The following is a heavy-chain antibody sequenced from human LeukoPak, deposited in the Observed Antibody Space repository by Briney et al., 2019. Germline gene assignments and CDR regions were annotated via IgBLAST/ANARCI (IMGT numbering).Heavy chain of an antibody. J-gene: IGHJ4*02. V-gene: IGHV3-48*03. CDR2: INNSGTTI. CDR1: GFTFSSYE. Sequence: GGSLRLSCAASGFTFSSYELNWVRQAPGKGLEWLSYINNSGTTIYYADSVKGRFTISRDNAKSSLYLQMNSLRAEDTAVYYCARAPLRMWDYFDYWGQGTLVTVSS. D-gene: IGHD1-26*01. CDR3: ARAPLRMWDYFDY.